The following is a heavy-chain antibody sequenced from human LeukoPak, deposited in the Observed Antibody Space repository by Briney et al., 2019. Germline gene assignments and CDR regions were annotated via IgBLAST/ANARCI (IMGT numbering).Heavy chain of an antibody. CDR3: ARLYEYRSSAVPVDY. Sequence: GSSVKVSCKASGGTFSSYAISWVRQAPGQGLEWMGRIIPILGIANYAQKFQGRVTITADKSTSTAYMELSSLRSEDTAVYYCARLYEYRSSAVPVDYWGQGTLVTVSS. CDR2: IIPILGIA. CDR1: GGTFSSYA. D-gene: IGHD6-6*01. V-gene: IGHV1-69*04. J-gene: IGHJ4*02.